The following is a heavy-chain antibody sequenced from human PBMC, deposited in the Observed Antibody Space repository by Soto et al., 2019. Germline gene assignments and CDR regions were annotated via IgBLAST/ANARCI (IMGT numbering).Heavy chain of an antibody. J-gene: IGHJ4*02. CDR1: GGSISSYY. D-gene: IGHD5-12*01. V-gene: IGHV4-59*08. CDR2: IYYSGST. Sequence: SETLSLTCTVSGGSISSYYWSWIRQPPGKGLEWIGYIYYSGSTNYNPSLKSRVTISVDTSKNQFSLKLSSVTAADTAVYYCARLGSGYDLWLFDYWGQGTLVTVSS. CDR3: ARLGSGYDLWLFDY.